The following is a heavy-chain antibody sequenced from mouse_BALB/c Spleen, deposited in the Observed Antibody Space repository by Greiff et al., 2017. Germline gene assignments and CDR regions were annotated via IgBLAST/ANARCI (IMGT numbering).Heavy chain of an antibody. CDR3: ARPYYYGSSYEEFAY. CDR2: ISSGGSYT. V-gene: IGHV5-9-3*01. CDR1: GFTFSSYA. J-gene: IGHJ3*01. Sequence: EVQRVESGGGLVKPGGSLKLSCAASGFTFSSYAMSWVRQTPEKRLEWVATISSGGSYTYYPDSVKGRFTISRDNAKNTLYLQMSSLRSEDTAMYYCARPYYYGSSYEEFAYWGQGTLVTVSA. D-gene: IGHD1-1*01.